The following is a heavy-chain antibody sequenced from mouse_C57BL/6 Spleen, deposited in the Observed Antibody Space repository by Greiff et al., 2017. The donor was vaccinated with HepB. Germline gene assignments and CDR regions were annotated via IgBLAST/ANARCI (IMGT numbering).Heavy chain of an antibody. CDR2: IDPSDSYT. CDR3: ARMKTAQATYGYYFDY. V-gene: IGHV1-69*01. CDR1: GYTFTSYW. D-gene: IGHD3-2*02. Sequence: QQSCKASGYTFTSYWMHWVKQRPGQGLEWIGEIDPSDSYTNYNQKFKGKSTLTVDKSSSTAYMQLSSLTSEDSAVYYCARMKTAQATYGYYFDYWGQGTTLTVSS. J-gene: IGHJ2*01.